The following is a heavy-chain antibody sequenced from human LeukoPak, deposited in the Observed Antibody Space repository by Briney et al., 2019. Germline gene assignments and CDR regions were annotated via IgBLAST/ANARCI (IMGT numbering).Heavy chain of an antibody. D-gene: IGHD3-3*01. CDR2: INHSGST. CDR3: ARIVLRFLEWLPPYYYYYYMDV. V-gene: IGHV4-34*01. J-gene: IGHJ6*03. Sequence: SETLSLTCAVYGGSFSGYYWSWTRQPPGKGLEWIGEINHSGSTNYNPSLKSRVTISVDTSKNQFSLKLSSVTAADTAVYYCARIVLRFLEWLPPYYYYYYMDVWGKGTTVTVSS. CDR1: GGSFSGYY.